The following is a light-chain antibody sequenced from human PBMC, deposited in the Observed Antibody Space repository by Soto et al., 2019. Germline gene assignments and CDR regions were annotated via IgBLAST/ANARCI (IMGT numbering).Light chain of an antibody. CDR2: DAS. CDR1: QSVSRN. J-gene: IGKJ4*01. V-gene: IGKV3-15*01. Sequence: EIVMTQSPATLSVSPGERATLSCRASQSVSRNLAWYQQKPGQAPRLLIYDASTRATGIPARFSGSGSGTEFTLIISSLRSEDFAVYYCQQYNNWPLTFGGGTRVEIK. CDR3: QQYNNWPLT.